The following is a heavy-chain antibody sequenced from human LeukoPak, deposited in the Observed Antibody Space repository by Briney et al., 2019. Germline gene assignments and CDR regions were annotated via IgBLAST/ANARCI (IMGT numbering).Heavy chain of an antibody. V-gene: IGHV4-34*01. Sequence: NSSETLSLTCAVYGGSFSGYYWSWIRQPPGKGLEWIGEINHSGSTNYNPSLKSRVTISVDTSKNQFSLKLSSVTAADTAVYYCARGGRNYYYGMDVWGQGTTVTVSS. J-gene: IGHJ6*02. CDR1: GGSFSGYY. CDR3: ARGGRNYYYGMDV. CDR2: INHSGST.